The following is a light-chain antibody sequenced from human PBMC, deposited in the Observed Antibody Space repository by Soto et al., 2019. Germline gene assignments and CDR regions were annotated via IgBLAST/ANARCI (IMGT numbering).Light chain of an antibody. CDR2: GAS. CDR1: QSVGSSY. V-gene: IGKV3-20*01. Sequence: EIVLTQSPGTLSLSPGERATLSCRASQSVGSSYLAWYLQKPGQAPRLLIYGASSRATAIPDRFSGSGSGTDFTLTISRLEPEDFAVYYCQQYGSLALTFGGGTKVEIK. J-gene: IGKJ4*01. CDR3: QQYGSLALT.